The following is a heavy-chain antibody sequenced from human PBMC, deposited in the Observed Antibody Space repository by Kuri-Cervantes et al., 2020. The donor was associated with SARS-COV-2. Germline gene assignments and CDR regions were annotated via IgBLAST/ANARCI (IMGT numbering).Heavy chain of an antibody. CDR1: GYTFTDYY. D-gene: IGHD3-22*01. Sequence: ASVKVSCKASGYTFTDYYIHWVRQAPGQGPEWMGWINPISGGTKYAQNFQGRVTMTRDTSISTVYVELSRLTTDDTAIFYCVRFRYSDTSRNASDIWGQGTVVTVSS. CDR2: INPISGGT. CDR3: VRFRYSDTSRNASDI. V-gene: IGHV1-2*02. J-gene: IGHJ3*02.